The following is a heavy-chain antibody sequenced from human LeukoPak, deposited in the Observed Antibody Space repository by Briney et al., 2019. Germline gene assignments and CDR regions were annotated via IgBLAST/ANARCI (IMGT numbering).Heavy chain of an antibody. Sequence: GGSLRLSCAASGFSVSSNYMSWVRQAPGKGLEWVSSISGSGGSTYYADSVKGRFTISRDNSKNTLYLQMNSLRAEDTAVYYCAKNEALSLEWLPNYYYMDVWGKGTTVTVSS. CDR2: ISGSGGST. V-gene: IGHV3-23*01. D-gene: IGHD3-3*01. CDR1: GFSVSSNY. CDR3: AKNEALSLEWLPNYYYMDV. J-gene: IGHJ6*03.